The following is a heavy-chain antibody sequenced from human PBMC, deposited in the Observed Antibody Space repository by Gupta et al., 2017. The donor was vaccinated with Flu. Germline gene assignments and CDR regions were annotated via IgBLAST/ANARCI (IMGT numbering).Heavy chain of an antibody. CDR1: GFTFSSYG. D-gene: IGHD3-16*02. CDR2: ISYDGSNK. Sequence: QVQLVESGGGVVQPGRSLRLSCAASGFTFSSYGMHWVRQAPGKGLEWVAVISYDGSNKYYADSVKGRFTISRDNSKNTLYLQMNSLRAEDTAVYYCAKVPFGGVIAAPFDYWGQGTLVTVSS. J-gene: IGHJ4*02. V-gene: IGHV3-30*18. CDR3: AKVPFGGVIAAPFDY.